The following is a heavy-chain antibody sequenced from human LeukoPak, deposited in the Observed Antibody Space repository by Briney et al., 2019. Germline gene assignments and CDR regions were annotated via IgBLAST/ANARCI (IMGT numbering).Heavy chain of an antibody. V-gene: IGHV3-74*01. D-gene: IGHD4-17*01. CDR2: INPEGTST. CDR3: ATVTSGH. J-gene: IGHJ4*02. Sequence: PGGSLRLSCAASGIIISSNYMQWVRQAPGKGLVWVSRINPEGTSTTYADSVKGRFTISRDNAENTVYLQMNSLRAEDTAVYYCATVTSGHWGQGILVTVSS. CDR1: GIIISSNY.